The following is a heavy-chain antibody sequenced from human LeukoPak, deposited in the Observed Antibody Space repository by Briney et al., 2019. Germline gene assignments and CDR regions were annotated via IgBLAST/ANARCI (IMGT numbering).Heavy chain of an antibody. D-gene: IGHD2-21*02. Sequence: GSLRLSCAASGFAVSNYAMTWVRQAPGKGLEWVSSVSASGGSTYYADSVKGRFTISRDNSKNTLYLQMNSLRAEDTAVYYCANPMYCGGDCYRYFQHWGQGTLVTVSS. J-gene: IGHJ1*01. CDR1: GFAVSNYA. V-gene: IGHV3-23*01. CDR2: VSASGGST. CDR3: ANPMYCGGDCYRYFQH.